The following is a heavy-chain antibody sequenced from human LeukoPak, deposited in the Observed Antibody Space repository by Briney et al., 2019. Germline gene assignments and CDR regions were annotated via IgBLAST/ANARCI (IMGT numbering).Heavy chain of an antibody. CDR1: GYTFTSYG. Sequence: ASVKVSCKASGYTFTSYGISWVRQAPGQGLEWMGWINPNSGGTNYAQKFQGRVTMTRDTSISTAYMELSRLRSDDTAVYYCASSVAAADYYYYMDVWGKGTTVTISS. J-gene: IGHJ6*03. CDR3: ASSVAAADYYYYMDV. V-gene: IGHV1-2*02. D-gene: IGHD6-13*01. CDR2: INPNSGGT.